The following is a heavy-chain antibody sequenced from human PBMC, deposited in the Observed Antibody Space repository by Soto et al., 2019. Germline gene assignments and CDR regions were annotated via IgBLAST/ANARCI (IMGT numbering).Heavy chain of an antibody. J-gene: IGHJ4*02. Sequence: GGSLRLSCAASGFNFSSYAMSWVRQAPGKGLEWVSAISGSGGSTYYADSVKGRFTISRDNSKNTLYLQMNSLRAEDTAVYYCAIRRGYCSGGSCYGGYFDYWGQGTLVTVSS. D-gene: IGHD2-15*01. CDR1: GFNFSSYA. CDR2: ISGSGGST. V-gene: IGHV3-23*01. CDR3: AIRRGYCSGGSCYGGYFDY.